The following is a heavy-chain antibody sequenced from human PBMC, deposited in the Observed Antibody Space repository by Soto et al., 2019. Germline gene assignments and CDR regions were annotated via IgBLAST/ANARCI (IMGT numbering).Heavy chain of an antibody. J-gene: IGHJ5*02. Sequence: SETLSLTCTVSGGSISSSSYYWGWIRQPPGKGLEWIGSIYYSGSTYYNPSLKSRVTISVDTSKNQFSLKLSSVTAADTAVYYCARQDHSRSGGSCYWFDPWGQGTLVTVSS. CDR2: IYYSGST. V-gene: IGHV4-39*01. CDR3: ARQDHSRSGGSCYWFDP. CDR1: GGSISSSSYY. D-gene: IGHD2-15*01.